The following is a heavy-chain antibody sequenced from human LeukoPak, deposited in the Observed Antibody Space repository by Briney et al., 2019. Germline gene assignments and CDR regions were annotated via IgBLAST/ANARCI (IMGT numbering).Heavy chain of an antibody. CDR2: INPDGSDT. Sequence: PGGSLRLSCAASGFTFSSNWMHWIPQVPGEGLVWVARINPDGSDTNYADSVKGRFSISRDNAKNTLYLQMNSLRVEDTALYYCTRDTFGARDYWGQGTLVTVSS. J-gene: IGHJ4*02. D-gene: IGHD3-10*01. CDR1: GFTFSSNW. CDR3: TRDTFGARDY. V-gene: IGHV3-74*01.